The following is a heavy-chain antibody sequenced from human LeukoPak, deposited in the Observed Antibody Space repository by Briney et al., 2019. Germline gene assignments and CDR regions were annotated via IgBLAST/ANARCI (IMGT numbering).Heavy chain of an antibody. Sequence: ASVKVSCKASGYTFISYYIHWVRQAPGQGLEWMGIINPSGGTTMYAQNFQGRVTMTRDTSTGTVDMELSSLRSEDTAVYYCARSSGWYNVDYWGQGALITVSS. CDR3: ARSSGWYNVDY. J-gene: IGHJ4*01. CDR2: INPSGGTT. CDR1: GYTFISYY. D-gene: IGHD6-19*01. V-gene: IGHV1-46*01.